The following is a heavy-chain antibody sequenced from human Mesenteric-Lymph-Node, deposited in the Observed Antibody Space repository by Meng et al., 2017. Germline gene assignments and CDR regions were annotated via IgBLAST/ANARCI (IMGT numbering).Heavy chain of an antibody. CDR1: GFTFSTYA. V-gene: IGHV3-23*01. Sequence: GGSLRLSCAASGFTFSTYAMSWVRQAPGKGLEWVSAIGSRGDDPFYADSVKGQFTISRDNSKNTLYLQMNSLRAEDTAVYYCAKDRESYNSVWDAFDIWGQGTMVTVSS. J-gene: IGHJ3*02. CDR3: AKDRESYNSVWDAFDI. CDR2: IGSRGDDP. D-gene: IGHD1-20*01.